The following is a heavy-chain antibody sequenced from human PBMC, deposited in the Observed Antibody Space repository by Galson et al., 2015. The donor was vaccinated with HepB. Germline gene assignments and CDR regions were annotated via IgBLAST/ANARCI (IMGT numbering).Heavy chain of an antibody. CDR3: AKEYNNGWFYFDS. J-gene: IGHJ4*02. Sequence: SLRLSCAASGFTFSSYAMSRVRQAPGKGLEWVSTISGSGGSTHYADSVRGRFTVSRDNSKNTLYVQMNSLRAEDTAVYYCAKEYNNGWFYFDSWGQGTLVSVSS. V-gene: IGHV3-23*01. CDR1: GFTFSSYA. CDR2: ISGSGGST. D-gene: IGHD6-19*01.